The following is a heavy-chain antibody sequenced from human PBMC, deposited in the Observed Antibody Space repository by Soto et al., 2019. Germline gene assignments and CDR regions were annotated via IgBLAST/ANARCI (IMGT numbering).Heavy chain of an antibody. CDR2: TYYRSKWYN. D-gene: IGHD2-8*01. CDR1: GDSVSTNSVT. CDR3: ARLIGNSWLDS. V-gene: IGHV6-1*01. J-gene: IGHJ5*01. Sequence: PSQTLSLNCAISGDSVSTNSVTWDWIRQSPSRGLEWLGRTYYRSKWYNDYAVSVKGRITITPDTSNNQLSLQLNSVTPDDTAVYYCARLIGNSWLDSWGQGTLVTVSS.